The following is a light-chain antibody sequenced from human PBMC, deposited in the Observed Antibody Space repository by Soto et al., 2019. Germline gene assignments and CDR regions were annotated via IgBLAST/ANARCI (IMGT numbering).Light chain of an antibody. CDR1: QSVSSSH. Sequence: EIVLTQSPGTLSLSPGEGATLSCRASQSVSSSHLAWYQQKPGQAPRLLIYGASSRATGIPDRFTGSESGTDFTLTISRLEPEDFAVYYCQQYGSSPWTFGQGTKVEIK. J-gene: IGKJ1*01. CDR3: QQYGSSPWT. V-gene: IGKV3-20*01. CDR2: GAS.